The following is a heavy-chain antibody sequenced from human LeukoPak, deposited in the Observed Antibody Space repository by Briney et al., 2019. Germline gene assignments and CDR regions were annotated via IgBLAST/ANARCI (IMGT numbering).Heavy chain of an antibody. J-gene: IGHJ4*02. CDR1: GYSFTSYW. D-gene: IGHD3-10*01. CDR2: IDPSDSYT. CDR3: ARQRPTYGSGSSPSY. V-gene: IGHV5-10-1*01. Sequence: GESLKISCKGSGYSFTSYWISWVRQMPGKGLEWMGRIDPSDSYTNYSPSFQGHVTISADKSISTAYLQWSSLKASDTAMYYCARQRPTYGSGSSPSYWGQGTLVTVSS.